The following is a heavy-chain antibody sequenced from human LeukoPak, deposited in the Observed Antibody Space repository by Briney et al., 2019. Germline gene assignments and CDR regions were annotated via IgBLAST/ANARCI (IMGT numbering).Heavy chain of an antibody. Sequence: PGGSLRLSCAASGFTVSSNYMSWVRQAPGKGLEWVSVIYSGGSTYYADSVKGRFTISTDNSKNTLYLQMNSLRAEDTAVYYCARYYYDSSGVKYYFDYWGQGTLVTVSS. CDR1: GFTVSSNY. CDR2: IYSGGST. D-gene: IGHD3-22*01. V-gene: IGHV3-53*01. J-gene: IGHJ4*02. CDR3: ARYYYDSSGVKYYFDY.